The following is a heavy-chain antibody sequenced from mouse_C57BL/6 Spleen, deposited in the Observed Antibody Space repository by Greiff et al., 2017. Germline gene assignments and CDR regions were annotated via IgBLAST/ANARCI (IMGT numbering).Heavy chain of an antibody. D-gene: IGHD1-1*01. CDR2: IDPNSGGT. CDR1: GYTFPSYL. J-gene: IGHJ4*01. Sequence: VKQSCTASGYTFPSYLMHWVKQRPGRGLEWIGRIDPNSGGTKYNEKFKSKATLTVDKPSSTAYMQLSSLTSEDSAVYYCAREGNYYGSSSYAMDYWGQGTSVTVSS. V-gene: IGHV1-72*01. CDR3: AREGNYYGSSSYAMDY.